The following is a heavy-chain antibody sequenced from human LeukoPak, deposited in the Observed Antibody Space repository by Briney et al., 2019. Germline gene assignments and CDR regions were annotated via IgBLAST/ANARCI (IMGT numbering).Heavy chain of an antibody. D-gene: IGHD3-3*01. J-gene: IGHJ4*02. CDR2: IYYSGST. V-gene: IGHV4-59*01. CDR1: GGSISSYY. CDR3: ARGARGEFWSGYSLFDY. Sequence: SETLSLTCTVSGGSISSYYWSWIRQPPGKGLEWIGYIYYSGSTNYNPSLKSRVTISVDTSKNQFSLKLSSVTAADTAVYYCARGARGEFWSGYSLFDYWGQGTLVTVSS.